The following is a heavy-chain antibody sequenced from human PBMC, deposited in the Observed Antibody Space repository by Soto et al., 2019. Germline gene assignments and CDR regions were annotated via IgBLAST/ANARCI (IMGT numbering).Heavy chain of an antibody. CDR3: AHRRRGYSYGDYFDY. V-gene: IGHV2-5*02. Sequence: QITLKESGPTLVKPTQTLTLTCTFSGFSLSTSGVNVGWIRQPPGKALEWLALIYWDDAKRYSPSLKNRLTITKDTSKNQVVLTMTNIDPVDTATYYCAHRRRGYSYGDYFDYWGQGTLVTVSS. J-gene: IGHJ4*02. CDR1: GFSLSTSGVN. D-gene: IGHD5-18*01. CDR2: IYWDDAK.